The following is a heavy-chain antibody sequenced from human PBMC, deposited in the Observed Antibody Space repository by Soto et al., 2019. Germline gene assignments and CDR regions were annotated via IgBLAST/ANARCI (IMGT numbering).Heavy chain of an antibody. CDR1: GCTFTSYD. D-gene: IGHD3-22*01. CDR2: MNPNSGNT. CDR3: ARGLFYYDSSGSSGDY. V-gene: IGHV1-8*01. J-gene: IGHJ4*02. Sequence: AAVKVSCKACGCTFTSYDINWVRQATGQGLEWMGWMNPNSGNTGYAQKFQGRVTMTRNTSISTAYMELSSLRSEDTAVYYCARGLFYYDSSGSSGDYWGQGTLVTVSS.